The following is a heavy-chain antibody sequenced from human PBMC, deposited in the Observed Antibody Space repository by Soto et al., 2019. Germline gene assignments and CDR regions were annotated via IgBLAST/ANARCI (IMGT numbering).Heavy chain of an antibody. CDR2: ISGSGGST. J-gene: IGHJ4*02. CDR1: GFTFSSYA. V-gene: IGHV3-23*01. D-gene: IGHD3-3*01. CDR3: AKARAQYYDFWSGYPVDY. Sequence: SLRLSCAASGFTFSSYAMSWVRQAPGKGLEWVSAISGSGGSTYYADSVKGRFTISRDNSKSTLYLQMNSLRAEDTAVYYCAKARAQYYDFWSGYPVDYWGQGTLVTVS.